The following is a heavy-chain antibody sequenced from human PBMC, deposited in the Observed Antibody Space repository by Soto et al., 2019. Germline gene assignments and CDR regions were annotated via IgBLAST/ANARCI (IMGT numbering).Heavy chain of an antibody. D-gene: IGHD3-22*01. CDR1: GDSINSGDYY. Sequence: SETLSLTCIVSGDSINSGDYYWIWIRHPPGKGLEWIGNIHFSGRTYYSPSLKSRVTMSTDTSKNQFSLRLTYVTSADTAVYYCARSIQMMYYYDSSGAGNNWFDPWGQGTLVTVSS. CDR3: ARSIQMMYYYDSSGAGNNWFDP. CDR2: IHFSGRT. J-gene: IGHJ5*02. V-gene: IGHV4-30-4*01.